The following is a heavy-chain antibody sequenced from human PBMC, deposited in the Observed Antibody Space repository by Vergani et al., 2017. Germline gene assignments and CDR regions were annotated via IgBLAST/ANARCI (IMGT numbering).Heavy chain of an antibody. V-gene: IGHV3-66*01. CDR2: IYSGGST. Sequence: EVQLVESGGGLVPPGGSLRLSCAASGFTVSSNYMSWVRQAPGKGLEWVSVIYSGGSTYYADSVKGRFTISIDNSKNTLYLQMSSLRAEDTAVYYCVKADSSGWSTPFDYWGQGTLVTVSS. CDR1: GFTVSSNY. CDR3: VKADSSGWSTPFDY. J-gene: IGHJ4*02. D-gene: IGHD6-19*01.